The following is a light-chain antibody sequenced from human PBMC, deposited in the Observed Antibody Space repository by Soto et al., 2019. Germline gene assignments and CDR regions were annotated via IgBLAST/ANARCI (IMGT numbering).Light chain of an antibody. Sequence: NFMLTQTHSVSESPGKTVTISCTGSSGSIASNYVQWYQQRPGSAPTTVIYEDNQRPSGVPDRFSGSIDSSSNSASLTISGLKTEDEGDYYCQSYDSSNRNVVFGGGTKLTVL. CDR2: EDN. CDR1: SGSIASNY. J-gene: IGLJ2*01. CDR3: QSYDSSNRNVV. V-gene: IGLV6-57*02.